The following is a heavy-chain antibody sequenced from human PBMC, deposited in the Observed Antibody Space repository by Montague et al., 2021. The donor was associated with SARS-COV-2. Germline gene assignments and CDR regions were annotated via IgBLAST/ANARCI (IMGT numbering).Heavy chain of an antibody. CDR1: GGSFSGYY. V-gene: IGHV4-34*01. Sequence: SETLSLTCAVYGGSFSGYYWSWIRQPPGKGLEWIGEINHSGSANYNPSLKSRVTISVDTSKNQFPLKLSSVTAADTAVYYCARVRYYGSGTSLGKDVWGQGTTVTVSS. CDR3: ARVRYYGSGTSLGKDV. D-gene: IGHD3-10*01. CDR2: INHSGSA. J-gene: IGHJ6*02.